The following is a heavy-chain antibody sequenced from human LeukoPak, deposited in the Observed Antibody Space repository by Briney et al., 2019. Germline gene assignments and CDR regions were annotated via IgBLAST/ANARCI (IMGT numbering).Heavy chain of an antibody. D-gene: IGHD6-13*01. Sequence: GGSLRLSCAASGFTFSRYAMHWVRQAPGKGLEWVAVISYDGSNKYYADSVKGRFTISRDNSKNTLYLQMNSLRAEDTAVYYCAKDRVSWYWSSFDYWGQGTLVTVSS. CDR2: ISYDGSNK. CDR3: AKDRVSWYWSSFDY. J-gene: IGHJ4*02. CDR1: GFTFSRYA. V-gene: IGHV3-30*04.